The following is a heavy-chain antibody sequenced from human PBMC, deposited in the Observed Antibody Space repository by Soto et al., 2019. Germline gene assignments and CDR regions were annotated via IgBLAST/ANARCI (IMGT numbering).Heavy chain of an antibody. Sequence: PSETLSLRCTVYGDSIGSGGYYWSWIRQHPGKGLEWIGYIYYSGSTYYNPSLKSRVTISVDTSKNQFSLKLSSVTAADTAVYYCAIYDSSGSRGFQHWGQGTLVT. CDR1: GDSIGSGGYY. J-gene: IGHJ1*01. CDR3: AIYDSSGSRGFQH. D-gene: IGHD3-22*01. V-gene: IGHV4-31*03. CDR2: IYYSGST.